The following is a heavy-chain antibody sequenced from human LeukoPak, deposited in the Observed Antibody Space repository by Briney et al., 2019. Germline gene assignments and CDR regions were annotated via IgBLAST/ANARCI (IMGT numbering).Heavy chain of an antibody. D-gene: IGHD1-1*01. V-gene: IGHV4-38-2*02. CDR2: IYHSGST. CDR1: GYSISSGYY. CDR3: ARLQLERLYFDY. Sequence: SETLSLTCTVSGYSISSGYYWGWIRPPPGKGLEWIGSIYHSGSTYYNPSLKSRVTISVDTSKNQFSLKLSSVTAADTAVYYCARLQLERLYFDYWGQGTLVTVSS. J-gene: IGHJ4*02.